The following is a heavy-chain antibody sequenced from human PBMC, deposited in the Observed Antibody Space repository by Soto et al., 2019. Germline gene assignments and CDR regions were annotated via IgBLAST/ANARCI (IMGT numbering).Heavy chain of an antibody. D-gene: IGHD1-26*01. CDR3: ARDDGSYGDEYFQH. V-gene: IGHV3-33*01. CDR1: GFTFSSFG. Sequence: QVQLVESGGGVVQPGRSLRLSCAASGFTFSSFGMHWVRQTPGKGLEWVSVIWYDGSNKYYVDSVKGRFTISRDNSKNMLYLQMNSLRAEDTAVYYCARDDGSYGDEYFQHWCQGTLVTVSS. J-gene: IGHJ1*01. CDR2: IWYDGSNK.